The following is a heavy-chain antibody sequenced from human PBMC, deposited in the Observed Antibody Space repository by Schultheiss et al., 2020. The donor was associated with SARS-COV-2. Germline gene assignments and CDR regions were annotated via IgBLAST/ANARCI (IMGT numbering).Heavy chain of an antibody. Sequence: ESLKISCAASGFTFSSYWMHWVRQAPGRGLVWVSRINSDGSSTGYAESVKGRFTISRDNAKNTLYLQMNSLRAEDTAVYYCARDRDIIVVSANYYYYYGMDVWGQGTTVTVSS. J-gene: IGHJ6*02. CDR2: INSDGSST. CDR1: GFTFSSYW. D-gene: IGHD2-2*01. V-gene: IGHV3-74*01. CDR3: ARDRDIIVVSANYYYYYGMDV.